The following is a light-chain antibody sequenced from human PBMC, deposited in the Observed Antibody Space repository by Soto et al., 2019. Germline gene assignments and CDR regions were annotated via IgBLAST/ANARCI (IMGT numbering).Light chain of an antibody. CDR3: SSYAGNNNYV. CDR1: SSDIGDYNY. Sequence: QSIVTHPPSSSGSPGQSVTFSCTGTSSDIGDYNYVSWYQQHPGKAPKLMIYEVTKRPSGVPDRFSGSKSGNTASLTVSGLQADDEADYYCSSYAGNNNYVFGTGPKVTVL. V-gene: IGLV2-8*01. CDR2: EVT. J-gene: IGLJ1*01.